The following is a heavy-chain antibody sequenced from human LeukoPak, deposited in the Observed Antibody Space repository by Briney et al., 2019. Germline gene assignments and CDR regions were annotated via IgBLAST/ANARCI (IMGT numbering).Heavy chain of an antibody. Sequence: SVKVSCKASGGTFSSYAIIWVRQAPGQGLEWMGGITPIFGTANYAQKFQGRVTITADESTSTAYMELSSLRSEDTAVYYCARGYCSSTSCYATDYWGQGTLVTVSS. CDR1: GGTFSSYA. D-gene: IGHD2-2*01. CDR2: ITPIFGTA. J-gene: IGHJ4*02. CDR3: ARGYCSSTSCYATDY. V-gene: IGHV1-69*01.